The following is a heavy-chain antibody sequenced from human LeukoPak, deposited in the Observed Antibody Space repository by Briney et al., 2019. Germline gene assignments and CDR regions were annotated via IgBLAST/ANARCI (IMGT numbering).Heavy chain of an antibody. V-gene: IGHV4-30-4*01. CDR2: IYYSGST. CDR1: GGSISSGDYY. CDR3: ARLETSSSWFDY. Sequence: SETLSLTCTVSGGSISSGDYYWSWIRQPPGKGLEWIGYIYYSGSTYYNPSLKSRVTISVDTSKNQFSLKLSSVTAADTAVYYCARLETSSSWFDYWGQGTLVTVSS. D-gene: IGHD6-13*01. J-gene: IGHJ4*02.